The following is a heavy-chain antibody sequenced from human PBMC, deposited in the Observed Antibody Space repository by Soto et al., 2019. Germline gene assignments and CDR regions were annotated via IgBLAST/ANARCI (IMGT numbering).Heavy chain of an antibody. CDR3: ASTSDSSGSLGPFDAFDI. D-gene: IGHD3-22*01. V-gene: IGHV5-51*01. CDR2: IYPGDSDT. CDR1: GYSFTSYW. Sequence: GESLKISCKGSGYSFTSYWIGWVRQMPGKGLEWMGIIYPGDSDTRYSPSFQGQVTISADKSISTAYLQWSSLKASDTAMYYCASTSDSSGSLGPFDAFDIWGQGTMVIVSS. J-gene: IGHJ3*02.